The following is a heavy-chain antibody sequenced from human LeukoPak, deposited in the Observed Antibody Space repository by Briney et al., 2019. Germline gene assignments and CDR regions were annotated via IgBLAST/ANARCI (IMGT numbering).Heavy chain of an antibody. V-gene: IGHV3-21*01. CDR1: GFTFSSYS. D-gene: IGHD6-13*01. Sequence: GGSLRLSCAASGFTFSSYSMNWVRQAPGKGLEGVSSISSSSSYIYYADSVKGRFTISRDNAKNSLYLQMNSLRAEDTAVYYCARDIEAAGLFLDYWGQGTLVTVSS. CDR2: ISSSSSYI. CDR3: ARDIEAAGLFLDY. J-gene: IGHJ4*02.